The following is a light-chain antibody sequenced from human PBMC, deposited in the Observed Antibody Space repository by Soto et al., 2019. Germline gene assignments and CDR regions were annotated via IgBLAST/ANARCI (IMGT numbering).Light chain of an antibody. J-gene: IGKJ1*01. Sequence: AIQMTQSPSSLSASVGDRVTITCRASQGIRNDLGWYQQKPGKAPKLLIYAASSLQSGVPSRFSGSGSGADFTLTITGLQPDDSATYYCKQYNSYWTFGPGTKVDI. CDR3: KQYNSYWT. CDR1: QGIRND. CDR2: AAS. V-gene: IGKV1-6*01.